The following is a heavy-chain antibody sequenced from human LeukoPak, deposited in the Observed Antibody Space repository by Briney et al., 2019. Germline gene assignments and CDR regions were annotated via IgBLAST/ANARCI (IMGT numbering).Heavy chain of an antibody. D-gene: IGHD5-18*01. J-gene: IGHJ4*02. CDR2: IYHSGST. V-gene: IGHV4-4*02. Sequence: SGTLSLTCAVSGGSISSSNWWSWVRHPPGKGLEWIGEIYHSGSTNYNPSLKSRVTILVDKSKNQFSLKLSSVTAADTAVYYCARDKHGAAMVTFFDYWGQGTLVTVSS. CDR3: ARDKHGAAMVTFFDY. CDR1: GGSISSSNW.